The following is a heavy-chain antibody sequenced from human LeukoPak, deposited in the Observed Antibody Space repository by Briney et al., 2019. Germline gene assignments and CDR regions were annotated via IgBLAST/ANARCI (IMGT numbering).Heavy chain of an antibody. CDR2: ISSSSSYI. D-gene: IGHD6-13*01. CDR3: AKDVGSSWYLDY. V-gene: IGHV3-21*01. Sequence: PGGSLRLSCAASGFTFSSYSMNWVRQAPGKGLEWVSSISSSSSYIYYADSVKGRFTISRDNAKNSLYLQMNSLRAEDTAVYYCAKDVGSSWYLDYWGQGTLVTVSS. J-gene: IGHJ4*02. CDR1: GFTFSSYS.